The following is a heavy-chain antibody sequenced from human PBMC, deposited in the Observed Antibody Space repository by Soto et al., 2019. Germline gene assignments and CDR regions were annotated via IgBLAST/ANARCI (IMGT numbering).Heavy chain of an antibody. CDR2: IKEDGSGK. J-gene: IGHJ4*02. CDR1: GFTFSSYW. Sequence: EVQLVESGGGLVQPGGSLRLSCAASGFTFSSYWMTWVRQAPGKGLEWVANIKEDGSGKYYVDSVKGRFTISRDNTTNPLYLQLNSLRAEDTATYYCVKAWYNDVWGYYFDYWGQGTRVTVSS. V-gene: IGHV3-7*01. CDR3: VKAWYNDVWGYYFDY. D-gene: IGHD3-10*02.